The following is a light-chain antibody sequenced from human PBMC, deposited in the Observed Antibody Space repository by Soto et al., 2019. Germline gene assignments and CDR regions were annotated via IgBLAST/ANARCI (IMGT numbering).Light chain of an antibody. CDR1: QSVSSN. CDR2: GAS. Sequence: EIVMTQSPGTLSVSPGERAILSCRASQSVSSNLALYQQKPGQTPRLLIYGASTRATGIPARFSGSGSGTEFTLTISSLQSEDFAVYYCQHYNNWPPFTFGPGTKVDIK. V-gene: IGKV3-15*01. J-gene: IGKJ3*01. CDR3: QHYNNWPPFT.